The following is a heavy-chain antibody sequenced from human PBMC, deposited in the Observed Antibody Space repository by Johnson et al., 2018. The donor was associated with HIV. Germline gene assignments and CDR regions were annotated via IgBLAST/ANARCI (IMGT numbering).Heavy chain of an antibody. D-gene: IGHD3-10*01. V-gene: IGHV3-11*01. J-gene: IGHJ3*02. Sequence: AAGGVSFSDYYMSWIRQAPAKGLEWVSYISSRGKATYYSDSVKGRFSISRDNAKNSLYLQMNSLRAEDTAVYYCARDTSRGRDAFDIWGQGTMVTVSS. CDR1: GVSFSDYY. CDR2: ISSRGKAT. CDR3: ARDTSRGRDAFDI.